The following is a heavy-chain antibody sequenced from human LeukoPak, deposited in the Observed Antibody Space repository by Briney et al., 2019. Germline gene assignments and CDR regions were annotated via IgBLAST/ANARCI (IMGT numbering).Heavy chain of an antibody. V-gene: IGHV3-21*01. CDR1: GFTFSSYS. J-gene: IGHJ3*02. CDR2: ISSSSSYI. CDR3: ARMYSSSWYNAFDI. Sequence: GGSLRLSCAASGFTFSSYSMNWVRQAPGEGLEWVSSISSSSSYIYYADSVKGRFTISRDNAKNSLYLQMNSLRAEDTAVYYCARMYSSSWYNAFDIWGQGTMVTVSS. D-gene: IGHD6-13*01.